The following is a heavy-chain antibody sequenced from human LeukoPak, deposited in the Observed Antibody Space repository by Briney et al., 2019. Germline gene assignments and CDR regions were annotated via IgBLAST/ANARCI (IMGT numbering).Heavy chain of an antibody. CDR3: AREPPYLWFGESDDRPVFDY. D-gene: IGHD3-10*01. CDR1: GYTFTSYG. Sequence: ASVKVSCKASGYTFTSYGISWVRQAPGQGLEWMGWISAYNGNTNYAQKLQGRVTMTTDTSTSTAYVELRSLRSDDTAVYYCAREPPYLWFGESDDRPVFDYWGQGTLVTVSS. CDR2: ISAYNGNT. V-gene: IGHV1-18*01. J-gene: IGHJ4*02.